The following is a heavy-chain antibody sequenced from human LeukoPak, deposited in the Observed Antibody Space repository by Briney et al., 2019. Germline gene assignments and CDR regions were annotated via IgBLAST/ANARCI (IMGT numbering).Heavy chain of an antibody. D-gene: IGHD3-10*01. CDR3: ARDKEGVRGSLNWFDP. Sequence: SETLSLTCTVSGGSISSYYWSWIRQPAGKGLEWIGRIYTSGSTNYNPSLKSRVTMSVDTSKNQFSLKLSSVTAADTAVYYCARDKEGVRGSLNWFDPWGQGTLVTVSS. CDR1: GGSISSYY. V-gene: IGHV4-4*07. J-gene: IGHJ5*02. CDR2: IYTSGST.